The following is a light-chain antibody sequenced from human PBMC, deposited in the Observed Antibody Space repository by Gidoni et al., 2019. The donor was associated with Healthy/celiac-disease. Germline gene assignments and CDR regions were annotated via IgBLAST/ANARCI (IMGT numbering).Light chain of an antibody. CDR3: CSYAFRV. Sequence: QSALPQPASVSGSPGQSITISCTGTSSDVGSYNLVSWYQQHPGKAPKLMIYEVSKRPSGVSNRFSGSKSGNTASLTISGLQADDDADYYCCSYAFRVFGGGTKLTVL. CDR2: EVS. V-gene: IGLV2-23*02. CDR1: SSDVGSYNL. J-gene: IGLJ3*02.